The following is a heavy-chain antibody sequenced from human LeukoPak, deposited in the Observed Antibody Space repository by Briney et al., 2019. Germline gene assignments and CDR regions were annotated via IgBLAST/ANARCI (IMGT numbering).Heavy chain of an antibody. CDR3: ARGLEWLTRRHTWFDP. Sequence: ASVKVSCKASVYTFTNYASSWVRQAPGQGLEWMGWISGYNGNTNYAQKLQGRVTMTTDTSTRTAYMELRSLRSDDTAVYYCARGLEWLTRRHTWFDPWGQGTLVTASS. J-gene: IGHJ5*02. V-gene: IGHV1-18*01. D-gene: IGHD3-3*01. CDR2: ISGYNGNT. CDR1: VYTFTNYA.